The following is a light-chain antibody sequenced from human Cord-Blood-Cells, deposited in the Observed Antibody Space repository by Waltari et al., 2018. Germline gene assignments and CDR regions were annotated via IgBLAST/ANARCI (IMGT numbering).Light chain of an antibody. CDR2: GKN. CDR1: SLRSYY. J-gene: IGLJ3*02. CDR3: NSRDSSGNHWV. V-gene: IGLV3-19*01. Sequence: SSELPQDPAVSVALGQTVRITCQGDSLRSYYASWYQQKPGQAPVLVIYGKNTRPPGIPDRFSGSSSGNTASLTITGAQAEDEADYYCNSRDSSGNHWVFGGGTKLTVL.